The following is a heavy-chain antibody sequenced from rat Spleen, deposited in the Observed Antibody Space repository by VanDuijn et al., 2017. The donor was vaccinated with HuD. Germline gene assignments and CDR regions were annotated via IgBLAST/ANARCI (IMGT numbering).Heavy chain of an antibody. Sequence: EVKLVESGGGLVQPGRSLKLSCAASGFTFSNCGMAWVRQAPTKGLEWVATINYDGTSTHYRDSVKGRFTISRDNAKSTLYLQMDSLRSEDTATYYCARLGIAAIGNWFGYWGQGTLVTVSS. CDR1: GFTFSNCG. D-gene: IGHD1-2*01. CDR3: ARLGIAAIGNWFGY. CDR2: INYDGTST. J-gene: IGHJ3*01. V-gene: IGHV5-29*01.